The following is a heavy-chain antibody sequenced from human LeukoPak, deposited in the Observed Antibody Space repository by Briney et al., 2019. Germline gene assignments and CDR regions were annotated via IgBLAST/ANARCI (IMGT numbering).Heavy chain of an antibody. CDR1: GYTFTRNF. D-gene: IGHD2-15*01. Sequence: GASVKVSCKASGYTFTRNFMHWVRQAPAHGLEWMGVFIPSGGSATYSQNFQGRVTMTRDTSTSTVYMEMSSLRSEDTAVYYCARESCSGGSCYYFDYWGQGTLVTVSS. J-gene: IGHJ4*02. CDR2: FIPSGGSA. CDR3: ARESCSGGSCYYFDY. V-gene: IGHV1-46*01.